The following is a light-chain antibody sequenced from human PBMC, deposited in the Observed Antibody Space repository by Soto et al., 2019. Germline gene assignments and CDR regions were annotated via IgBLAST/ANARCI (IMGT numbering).Light chain of an antibody. Sequence: DVQMTQSPSSLSASLGDRVTITCRASQSVINYLSWYQQKPGRAPNLLIYAASYLQRGVPSRFSASGSGTEFTLTINNLQPEDFATYFCQQSFFTPRTFGQGTKV. V-gene: IGKV1-39*01. J-gene: IGKJ1*01. CDR2: AAS. CDR1: QSVINY. CDR3: QQSFFTPRT.